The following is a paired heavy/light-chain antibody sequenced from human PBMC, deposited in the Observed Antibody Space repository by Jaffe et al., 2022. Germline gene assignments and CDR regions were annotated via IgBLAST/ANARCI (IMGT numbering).Heavy chain of an antibody. CDR1: GFSLGDYV. D-gene: IGHD3-22*01. CDR2: IRSRAYGGTT. CDR3: TRSYYYDSSGYQQPVDY. J-gene: IGHJ4*02. V-gene: IGHV3-49*04. Sequence: EVQLVESGGRLVQSGRSLRLSCTISGFSLGDYVMSWVRQAPGRGLECVGFIRSRAYGGTTEYAASVKGRFTISRDDSKSIAYLQMNSLKTEDTAVYYCTRSYYYDSSGYQQPVDYWGQGTLVTVSS.
Light chain of an antibody. CDR2: GAS. J-gene: IGKJ3*01. V-gene: IGKV3-15*01. Sequence: EIVMTQSPATLSVSPGERATLSCRPSQSVNSNLAWYQQKPGQAPRLLIYGASTRATGFTARFSGSGSGTEFTLTISGLQSEDFAVYYCQQYYNWPFTFGPGTIVEIK. CDR3: QQYYNWPFT. CDR1: QSVNSN.